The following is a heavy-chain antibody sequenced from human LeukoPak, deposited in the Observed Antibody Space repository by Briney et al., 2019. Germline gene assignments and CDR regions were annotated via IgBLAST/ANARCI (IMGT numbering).Heavy chain of an antibody. CDR1: GYTFTSYG. V-gene: IGHV1-18*01. D-gene: IGHD4-23*01. CDR2: ISAYNGNT. CDR3: ARVTPAGAFDI. Sequence: ASVKVSCKASGYTFTSYGISWVRQAPGQGLEWMGWISAYNGNTNYAQKLQGRVTITTDESTSTAYMELSSLRSEDTAVYYCARVTPAGAFDIWGQGTMVTVSS. J-gene: IGHJ3*02.